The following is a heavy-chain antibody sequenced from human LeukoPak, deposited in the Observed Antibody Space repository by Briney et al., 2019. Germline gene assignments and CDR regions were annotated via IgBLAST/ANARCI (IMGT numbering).Heavy chain of an antibody. V-gene: IGHV3-66*01. CDR2: IYSGGST. Sequence: GGSLRLSCAASGFTVSSNYMSWVRQAPGKGLEWVSLIYSGGSTYYADSVKGRFTISRDNSKNTLYLQMNSLRAEDTAVYYCASRPERGGDQHWGQGTLVTVSS. J-gene: IGHJ1*01. D-gene: IGHD2-15*01. CDR3: ASRPERGGDQH. CDR1: GFTVSSNY.